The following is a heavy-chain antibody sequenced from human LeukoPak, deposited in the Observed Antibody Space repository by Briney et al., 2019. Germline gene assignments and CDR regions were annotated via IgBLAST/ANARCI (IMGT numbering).Heavy chain of an antibody. Sequence: TETLSLTCTVSGGSISSSSYYWGWIRQPPVKGLEWIGSIYYSGSTYYNPSLKSRVTISVDTSKNQFSLKLSSVTAADTAVYYCARLFGITILGWFDPWGQGTLVTVSS. CDR3: ARLFGITILGWFDP. V-gene: IGHV4-39*01. D-gene: IGHD3-9*01. J-gene: IGHJ5*02. CDR2: IYYSGST. CDR1: GGSISSSSYY.